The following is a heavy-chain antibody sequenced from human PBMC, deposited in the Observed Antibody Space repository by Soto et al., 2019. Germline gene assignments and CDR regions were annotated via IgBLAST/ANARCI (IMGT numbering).Heavy chain of an antibody. V-gene: IGHV4-4*02. CDR3: AFPATADFDY. J-gene: IGHJ4*02. Sequence: QVQLQESGPGLVKPSETLSLTCVVSGGSISKTNWWSWVRQPPGKGLEWIGEIYHSVTTHYSPSLQSRVTISVDMSKNHFSLRLSSVTAADTAIYYCAFPATADFDYWGRGTLVTVSS. CDR1: GGSISKTNW. D-gene: IGHD6-13*01. CDR2: IYHSVTT.